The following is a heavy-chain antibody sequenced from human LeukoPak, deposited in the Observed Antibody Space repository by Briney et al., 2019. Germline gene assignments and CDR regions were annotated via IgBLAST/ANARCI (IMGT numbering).Heavy chain of an antibody. D-gene: IGHD5-18*01. Sequence: GGSLRLSCAASGFTFSSYGMHWVRQAPGKGLDWVAVISNDGSKKYYADSVKGRFTISRDNSKNTLSLQVSSLRTEDTAVYYCAEDRYSYAFEYSDSWGQGTLVTVSS. CDR1: GFTFSSYG. CDR2: ISNDGSKK. J-gene: IGHJ4*02. V-gene: IGHV3-30*18. CDR3: AEDRYSYAFEYSDS.